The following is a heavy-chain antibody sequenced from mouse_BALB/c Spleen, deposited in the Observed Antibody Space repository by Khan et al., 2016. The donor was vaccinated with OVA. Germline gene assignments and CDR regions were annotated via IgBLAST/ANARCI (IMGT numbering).Heavy chain of an antibody. V-gene: IGHV1-31*01. CDR2: VDPFSGGT. Sequence: VQLQQSGPELMKPGASVKISCKASGYSFTSYYIHWVMQSHGKSLEWIGYVDPFSGGTTCNQKFKGKATLTVDKSSSTVSIQLRNLTSEDSAVYYLTRHGYVAWFSYWGQGTLGTVAA. J-gene: IGHJ3*01. D-gene: IGHD2-2*01. CDR3: TRHGYVAWFSY. CDR1: GYSFTSYY.